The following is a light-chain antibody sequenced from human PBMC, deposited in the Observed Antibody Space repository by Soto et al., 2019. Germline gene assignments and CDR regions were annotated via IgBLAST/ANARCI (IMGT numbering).Light chain of an antibody. CDR3: CSYAGSSTLV. V-gene: IGLV2-23*02. Sequence: QSALTQPASVSGSPGQSITISCTGTSSDVGSYNLVSWYQHHPGKAPKLIIYEVSKRPSGVSNRFSGSKSGNTASLTISGLQAEDEADDYCCSYAGSSTLVFGTGTKLTVL. J-gene: IGLJ1*01. CDR1: SSDVGSYNL. CDR2: EVS.